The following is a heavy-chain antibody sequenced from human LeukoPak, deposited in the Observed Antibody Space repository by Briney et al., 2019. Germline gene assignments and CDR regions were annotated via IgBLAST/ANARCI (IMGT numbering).Heavy chain of an antibody. J-gene: IGHJ4*02. CDR1: GFTFDDYG. Sequence: GGSLRLSCAASGFTFDDYGMSWVRQAPGKGLEWVSSISSSSSYIYYADSVKGRFTISRDNAKNSLYLQMNSLRAEDTAVYYCARGVGSVWFGEFDYWGQGTLVTVSS. D-gene: IGHD3-10*01. CDR2: ISSSSSYI. CDR3: ARGVGSVWFGEFDY. V-gene: IGHV3-21*01.